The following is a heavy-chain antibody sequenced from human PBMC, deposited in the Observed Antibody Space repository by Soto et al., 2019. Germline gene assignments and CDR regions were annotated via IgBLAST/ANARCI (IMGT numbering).Heavy chain of an antibody. Sequence: PGGSLRLSCAASGFTFSSYGMHWVRQAPGKGLEWVAVISYDGSNKYYADSVKGRFTISRDNSKNTLYLQMNSLRAEDTAVYYCAKGAQLYYYDSSGYYSFFDYWGQRTLVTVSS. CDR3: AKGAQLYYYDSSGYYSFFDY. CDR2: ISYDGSNK. D-gene: IGHD3-22*01. J-gene: IGHJ4*02. V-gene: IGHV3-30*18. CDR1: GFTFSSYG.